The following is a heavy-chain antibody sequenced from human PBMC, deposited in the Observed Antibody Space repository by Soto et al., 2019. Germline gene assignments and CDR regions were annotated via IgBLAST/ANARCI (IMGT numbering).Heavy chain of an antibody. CDR2: IYQSGST. CDR3: ARGKGDLRSFYYYGMDV. Sequence: KPSETLSLTCALSGGSISSGTYSWSWIRQPPGKGLEWIGYIYQSGSTNYNPSLKRRVTISVDRSKNHSSLILSSVTAADTAVYYCARGKGDLRSFYYYGMDVWGQGTTVTVSS. J-gene: IGHJ6*02. D-gene: IGHD3-16*01. CDR1: GGSISSGTYS. V-gene: IGHV4-30-2*01.